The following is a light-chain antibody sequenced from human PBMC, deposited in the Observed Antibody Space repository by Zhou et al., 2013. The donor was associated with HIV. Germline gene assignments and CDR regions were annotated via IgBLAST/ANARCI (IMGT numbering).Light chain of an antibody. CDR2: KTS. CDR1: QTINNW. J-gene: IGKJ1*01. V-gene: IGKV1-5*03. Sequence: DIQMTQSPSTLSASVGDRVTMSCRASQTINNWLAWYQQKPGKAPNLLIYKTSSLESGVPSRFSGSGSGTEFTLTINGLNPDDFATYFCQQYHDYPWTFGQGT. CDR3: QQYHDYPWT.